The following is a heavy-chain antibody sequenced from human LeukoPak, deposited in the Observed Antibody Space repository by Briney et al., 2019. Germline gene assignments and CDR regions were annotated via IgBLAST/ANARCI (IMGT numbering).Heavy chain of an antibody. CDR1: GYTFTVYY. V-gene: IGHV1-2*02. CDR2: INPNSGGT. J-gene: IGHJ4*02. D-gene: IGHD6-19*01. Sequence: ASVKVSCKASGYTFTVYYIHWVRQAPGQGLEWMGWINPNSGGTNYAQKFQGRVTMTRDTSISTAYMELSRLRSDDTAVYYCARLPTYSSGWYDWGQGTLVTVSS. CDR3: ARLPTYSSGWYD.